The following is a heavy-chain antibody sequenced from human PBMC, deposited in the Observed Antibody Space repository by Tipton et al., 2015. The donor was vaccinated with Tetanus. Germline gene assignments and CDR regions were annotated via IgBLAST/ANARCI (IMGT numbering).Heavy chain of an antibody. CDR3: ARGNPRRKRYFDL. J-gene: IGHJ2*01. D-gene: IGHD1-1*01. CDR2: INHSGST. CDR1: GGSFSGYY. V-gene: IGHV4-34*01. Sequence: LRLSCAVYGGSFSGYYWSWIRQPPGKGLEWIGEINHSGSTNYNPSLKSRVTISVDTSKNQFSLKLSSVTAADTAVYYCARGNPRRKRYFDLWGRGTLVTVSS.